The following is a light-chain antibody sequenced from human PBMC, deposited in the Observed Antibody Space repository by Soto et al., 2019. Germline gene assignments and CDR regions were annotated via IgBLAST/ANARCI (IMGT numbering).Light chain of an antibody. Sequence: QSVLAQPPSASGTPGQRVTISCPGSDSNIGRNVVYWYQQLPGTAPKPLVYRSDQRPSGVPDRFSGSKSDTSASLAISGLRPEDEADYYCAAWDDSLSGHYVFGTGTKVTVL. CDR1: DSNIGRNV. V-gene: IGLV1-47*01. CDR3: AAWDDSLSGHYV. J-gene: IGLJ1*01. CDR2: RSD.